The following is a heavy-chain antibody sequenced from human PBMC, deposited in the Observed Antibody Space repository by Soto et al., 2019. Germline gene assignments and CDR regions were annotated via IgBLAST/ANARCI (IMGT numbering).Heavy chain of an antibody. CDR3: FGVMAATLDY. V-gene: IGHV4-39*01. CDR1: GGSIKNTNYH. Sequence: SETLSLTCSVSGGSIKNTNYHWGWIRQPPGKGLEWIGTLYYRGATDYNPSLKTRVTISVDTSKNQLSLNLSSVTAADTAVYYCFGVMAATLDYWGQGTLVTVSS. D-gene: IGHD2-21*02. J-gene: IGHJ4*01. CDR2: LYYRGAT.